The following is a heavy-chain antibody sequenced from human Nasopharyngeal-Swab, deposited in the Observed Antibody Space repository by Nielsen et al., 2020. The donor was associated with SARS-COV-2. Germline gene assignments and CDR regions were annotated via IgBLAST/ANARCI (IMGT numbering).Heavy chain of an antibody. V-gene: IGHV1-24*01. D-gene: IGHD3-3*01. J-gene: IGHJ5*02. Sequence: ASVKVSCKVSGYTLTELSMHWVRQAPGKGLEWMGGFDPEDGETIYAQKFQGRVTMTEDTSTDTAYMELSSLRSEDTAVYYWATSPPILAGGWFDPWGQGTLVTVSS. CDR1: GYTLTELS. CDR2: FDPEDGET. CDR3: ATSPPILAGGWFDP.